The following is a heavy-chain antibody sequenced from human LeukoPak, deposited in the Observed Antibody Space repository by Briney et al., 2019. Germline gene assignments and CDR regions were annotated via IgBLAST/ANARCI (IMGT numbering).Heavy chain of an antibody. J-gene: IGHJ5*01. CDR1: GFTFSNYA. CDR2: VTRNGGGT. CDR3: ARGTLEHCSGASCSPLDS. D-gene: IGHD2-15*01. Sequence: GASLRLSCAASGFTFSNYAMSWVRQTPGKGLECVSVVTRNGGGTYYTGSVNGRFTISRDNSKNTLYLQMNSLRAEDTAVYYCARGTLEHCSGASCSPLDSWGQGTLVTVS. V-gene: IGHV3-23*01.